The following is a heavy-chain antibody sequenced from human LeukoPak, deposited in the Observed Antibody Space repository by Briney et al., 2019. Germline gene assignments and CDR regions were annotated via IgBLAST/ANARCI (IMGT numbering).Heavy chain of an antibody. J-gene: IGHJ5*02. Sequence: GALKVSCTASGYTFTVYYMHWVRHAPGQGLEWMGWIKPNIGGTNYAQKFQERVTITRDMSTSTAYMKLSSLRSEDTAVYYCARVLITSDNWFDPWGQGTLVTVSS. CDR1: GYTFTVYY. V-gene: IGHV1-2*02. D-gene: IGHD1-14*01. CDR3: ARVLITSDNWFDP. CDR2: IKPNIGGT.